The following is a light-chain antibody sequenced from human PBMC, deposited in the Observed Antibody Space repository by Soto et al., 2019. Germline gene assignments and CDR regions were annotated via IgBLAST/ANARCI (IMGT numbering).Light chain of an antibody. J-gene: IGKJ1*01. V-gene: IGKV1-5*03. Sequence: DIQMTQSPSTLSASVGDRVTITCRASQSISSWVAWYQQKPGKGPKLLIYKASHLESGVPSRFSGSGSGTEFTLTISSLQPGDFATYYCQHYNTYPWTFGHGTKGDIQ. CDR3: QHYNTYPWT. CDR1: QSISSW. CDR2: KAS.